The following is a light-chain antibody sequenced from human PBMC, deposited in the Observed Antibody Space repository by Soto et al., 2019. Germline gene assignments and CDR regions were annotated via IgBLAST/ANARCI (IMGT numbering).Light chain of an antibody. CDR2: AAS. CDR1: QGISSY. CDR3: QHLDSYST. V-gene: IGKV1-9*01. J-gene: IGKJ5*01. Sequence: DIQLTQSPSFLSASVGDRVTITCRASQGISSYLAWYQQKPGKAPKLLIYAASILQSGVPSRFSGSVSGTEFTLTIISLQPEDFATYYCQHLDSYSTFGQGTRLEIK.